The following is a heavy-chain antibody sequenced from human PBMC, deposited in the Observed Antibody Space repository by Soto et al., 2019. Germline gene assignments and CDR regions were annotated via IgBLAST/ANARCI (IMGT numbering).Heavy chain of an antibody. J-gene: IGHJ4*02. CDR1: GGTFSSYT. D-gene: IGHD2-15*01. CDR2: IIPILGIA. Sequence: SVKVSCKASGGTFSSYTISWVRQAPGQGLEWMGRIIPILGIANYAQKFQGRVTITADKSTSTAYMELSSLRSEDTAVYYCARATYYCSGGSCYRAPFDYWGQGTLVTVSS. CDR3: ARATYYCSGGSCYRAPFDY. V-gene: IGHV1-69*02.